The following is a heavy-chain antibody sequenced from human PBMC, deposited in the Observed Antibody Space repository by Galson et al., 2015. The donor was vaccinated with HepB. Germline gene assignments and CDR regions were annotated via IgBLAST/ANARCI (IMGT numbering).Heavy chain of an antibody. CDR2: ISDSGSDT. Sequence: SLRLSCAASGFTFSNCAMNWVRQTPGKGLEWVSIISDSGSDTSYADSVKGRFTITRDNSKNTLLLQMNSRRVEDTAIYYCTKPTAAASTLAYFQHWGQGTLVTVSS. V-gene: IGHV3-23*01. J-gene: IGHJ1*01. CDR3: TKPTAAASTLAYFQH. CDR1: GFTFSNCA. D-gene: IGHD6-13*01.